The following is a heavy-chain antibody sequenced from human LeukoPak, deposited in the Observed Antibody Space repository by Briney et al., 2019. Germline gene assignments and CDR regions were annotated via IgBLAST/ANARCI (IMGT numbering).Heavy chain of an antibody. CDR2: ITGNGDGT. CDR3: AKRSSLGGAFDY. Sequence: PGGSVRLSCVVSGFTFSNYGMSWVRQAPGKGLEWVSAITGNGDGTYYADSVKGRFTISRDNSKNTLYLHVNTLRVDDTAVYYCAKRSSLGGAFDYWGQGTLVTVSS. V-gene: IGHV3-23*01. J-gene: IGHJ4*02. CDR1: GFTFSNYG. D-gene: IGHD3-16*01.